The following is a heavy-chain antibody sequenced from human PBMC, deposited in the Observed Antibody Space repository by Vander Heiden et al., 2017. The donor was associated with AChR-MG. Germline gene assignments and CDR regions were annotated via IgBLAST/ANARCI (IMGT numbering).Heavy chain of an antibody. CDR3: SSHRGSYSGRDY. Sequence: EVQLVQSVAEMRTPGQSLKISSKGSGYIFDRHRITWVRQMPGKDLGWMGRIDPSDSYTTYSSSFKGHVTISVDKSSSTAFLQWSSLKASDTAIYYGSSHRGSYSGRDYWGQGTLVTVS. J-gene: IGHJ4*02. CDR2: IDPSDSYT. CDR1: GYIFDRHR. V-gene: IGHV5-10-1*03. D-gene: IGHD1-26*01.